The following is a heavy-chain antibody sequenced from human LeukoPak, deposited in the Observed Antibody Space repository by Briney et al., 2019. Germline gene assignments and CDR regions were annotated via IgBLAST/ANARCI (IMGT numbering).Heavy chain of an antibody. CDR2: IYYSGST. CDR1: GGSISSGGYY. CDR3: ARTQTYYDILTGYLGDYYFDY. D-gene: IGHD3-9*01. V-gene: IGHV4-31*03. J-gene: IGHJ4*02. Sequence: SQTLSLTCTVSGGSISSGGYYWSWIRQHPGKGLEWIGYIYYSGSTYYNPSLKSRVTISVDRSKNQFSLKLSSVTAADTAVYYCARTQTYYDILTGYLGDYYFDYWGQGTLVTVSS.